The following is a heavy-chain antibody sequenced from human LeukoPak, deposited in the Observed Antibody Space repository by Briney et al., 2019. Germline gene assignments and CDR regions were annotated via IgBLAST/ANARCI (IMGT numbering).Heavy chain of an antibody. D-gene: IGHD2-21*02. V-gene: IGHV3-48*02. Sequence: PGGSLRLSCAASGFTFSSYSMNWVRQAPGKGLEWVSYISSSSSTIYYPDSVKGRFTISRDNAKNSLYLQMNSLRDEDTAVYYCAREVVVVTAPHYFDYWGQGTLVTVSS. J-gene: IGHJ4*02. CDR1: GFTFSSYS. CDR2: ISSSSSTI. CDR3: AREVVVVTAPHYFDY.